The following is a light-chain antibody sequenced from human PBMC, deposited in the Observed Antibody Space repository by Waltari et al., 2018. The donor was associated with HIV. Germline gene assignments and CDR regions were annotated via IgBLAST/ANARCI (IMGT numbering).Light chain of an antibody. CDR3: AAWDDSLHGEL. V-gene: IGLV1-44*01. J-gene: IGLJ2*01. CDR1: YSNIGSNT. Sequence: QSVLTQTPSLSGTPGQRVTISCSAGYSNIGSNTVNWYQQFPGTAPRLLIYSNNQRPSGVPDRFSGSKSGTSASLVISELQSQDEADYHCAAWDDSLHGELFGGGTKLTVL. CDR2: SNN.